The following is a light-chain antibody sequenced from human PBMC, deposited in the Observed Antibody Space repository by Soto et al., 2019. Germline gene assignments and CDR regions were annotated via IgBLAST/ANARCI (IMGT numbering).Light chain of an antibody. CDR3: QQYNNWPPWT. V-gene: IGKV3-15*01. CDR2: DAS. J-gene: IGKJ1*01. CDR1: QSVSNN. Sequence: ILMTQSPATLSVSPGERATLSCRASQSVSNNLAWYQQKPGQAPRLLIYDASTRATGIPARLSGRGSGAEFTLTSSGLQSEDFAGYYCQQYNNWPPWTFGQGTKVEIK.